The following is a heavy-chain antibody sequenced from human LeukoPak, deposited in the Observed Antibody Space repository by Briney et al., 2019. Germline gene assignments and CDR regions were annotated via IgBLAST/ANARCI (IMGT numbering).Heavy chain of an antibody. J-gene: IGHJ4*02. CDR1: GGSISSYY. V-gene: IGHV4-59*12. CDR3: ARDRMEGDYYDSSGHCFDY. Sequence: SETLSLTCTVSGGSISSYYWSWIRQPPGKGLEWIGYIYYSGSTNYNPSLESRVTISVDTSKNQFSLKLSSVTAADTAVYYCARDRMEGDYYDSSGHCFDYWGQGTLVTVSS. D-gene: IGHD3-22*01. CDR2: IYYSGST.